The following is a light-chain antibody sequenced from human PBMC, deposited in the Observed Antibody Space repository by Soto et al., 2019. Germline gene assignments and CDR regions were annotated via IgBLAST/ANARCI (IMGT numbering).Light chain of an antibody. J-gene: IGLJ2*01. CDR1: SSDVGGYNF. CDR2: EVS. Sequence: QSALTQPDSVSGSPGQSITISCTGTSSDVGGYNFVSWYQHHPGKAPKLIIYEVSNRPSGVSNRFSASKSGNTASLTIFGRQAEDEADYYCSSYTNSSTLVLFGGGTKLTVI. CDR3: SSYTNSSTLVL. V-gene: IGLV2-14*01.